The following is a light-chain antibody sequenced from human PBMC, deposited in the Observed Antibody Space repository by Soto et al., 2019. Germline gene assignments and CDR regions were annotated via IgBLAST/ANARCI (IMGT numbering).Light chain of an antibody. CDR2: DAS. Sequence: EIVLTQSPATLSLSPGERATVSCRARQNVYFYLAWYQQKPGQAPRLLIYDASNRATGIPTRFSGSGSGTDFTLTISSLEPEDFAVYYCQQRTDWRLTFGGGTKVEVK. CDR3: QQRTDWRLT. J-gene: IGKJ4*01. V-gene: IGKV3-11*01. CDR1: QNVYFY.